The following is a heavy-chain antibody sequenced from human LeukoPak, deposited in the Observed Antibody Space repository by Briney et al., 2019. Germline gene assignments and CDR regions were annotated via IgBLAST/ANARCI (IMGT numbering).Heavy chain of an antibody. CDR3: ARVVSYYDSSGYYSRYYYYYYMDV. Sequence: SETLSLTCTVSGGSISSYYWSWIRQPPGKGLEWIGYIYYSGSTNYNPPLKSRVTISVDTSKNQFSLKLSSVTAADTAVYYCARVVSYYDSSGYYSRYYYYYYMDVWGKGTTVTISS. D-gene: IGHD3-22*01. CDR1: GGSISSYY. V-gene: IGHV4-59*01. J-gene: IGHJ6*03. CDR2: IYYSGST.